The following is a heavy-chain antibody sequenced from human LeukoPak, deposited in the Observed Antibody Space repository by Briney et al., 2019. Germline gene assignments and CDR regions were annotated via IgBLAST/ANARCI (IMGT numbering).Heavy chain of an antibody. CDR3: AKDRSGQLGGRWFDP. J-gene: IGHJ5*02. V-gene: IGHV4-39*07. D-gene: IGHD6-6*01. CDR2: IYYSGST. Sequence: PSETLSLTCTVSGGSISSSSYYWGWIRQPPGKGLEWIGSIYYSGSTYYNPSLKSRVTISVDTSKNQFSLKLSSVTAADTAVYYCAKDRSGQLGGRWFDPWGQGTLVTVSS. CDR1: GGSISSSSYY.